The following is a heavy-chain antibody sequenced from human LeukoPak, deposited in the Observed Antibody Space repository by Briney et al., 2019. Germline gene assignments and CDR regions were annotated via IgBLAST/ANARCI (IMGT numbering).Heavy chain of an antibody. Sequence: SETLSLTCAVYGGSFSGYYWSWIRQPPGKGLEWIGEINHSGSTNYNPSLKSRVTISVDTSKNQFSLKLSSVTAADTAVYYCARGRPYDSSGYYRSGHLTSDYWGQGTLVTVSS. CDR2: INHSGST. CDR1: GGSFSGYY. V-gene: IGHV4-34*01. J-gene: IGHJ4*02. D-gene: IGHD3-22*01. CDR3: ARGRPYDSSGYYRSGHLTSDY.